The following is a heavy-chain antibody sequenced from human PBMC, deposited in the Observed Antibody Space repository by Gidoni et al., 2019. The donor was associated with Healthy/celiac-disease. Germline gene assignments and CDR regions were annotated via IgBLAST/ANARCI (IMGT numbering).Heavy chain of an antibody. J-gene: IGHJ4*02. CDR1: GRTLSSYA. D-gene: IGHD1-26*01. Sequence: QVQLVQSGAEVKKPGSSVKVSCKASGRTLSSYAISWVRQAPGQGLEWMGGTIPIFGTANYAQKFQGRVTITADKSTSTAYMELSSLRSEDTAVYYCARVRDRWELLYFDYWGQGTLVTVSS. CDR2: TIPIFGTA. V-gene: IGHV1-69*06. CDR3: ARVRDRWELLYFDY.